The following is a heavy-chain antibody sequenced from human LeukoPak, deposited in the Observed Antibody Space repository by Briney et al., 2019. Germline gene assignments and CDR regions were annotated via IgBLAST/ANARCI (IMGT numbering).Heavy chain of an antibody. J-gene: IGHJ5*02. D-gene: IGHD1-20*01. CDR1: GGSISSSSYY. CDR2: IYYSGST. CDR3: ARRYNWKARGLYNWFDP. Sequence: SETLSLTCTVSGGSISSSSYYWGWIRQPPGKGLEWSGSIYYSGSTYYNPSLKSRVTISVDTSKNQFSLKLSSVTAADTAVYYCARRYNWKARGLYNWFDPWGQGTLVTVSS. V-gene: IGHV4-39*01.